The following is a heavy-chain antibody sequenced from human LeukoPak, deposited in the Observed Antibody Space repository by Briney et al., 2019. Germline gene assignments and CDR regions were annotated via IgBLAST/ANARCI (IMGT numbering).Heavy chain of an antibody. Sequence: ASVKVSCKASGGAFSNYATSWVRQAPGQGLEWMGGIIPLFRTPNYAQKVQGRVTMTTDTSTSTAYMEVRSLTSDDTAVYYCARDLVHHRLLAAVYNWFDPWGQGTLVTVSS. J-gene: IGHJ5*02. V-gene: IGHV1-69*05. CDR1: GGAFSNYA. CDR3: ARDLVHHRLLAAVYNWFDP. CDR2: IIPLFRTP. D-gene: IGHD3-3*02.